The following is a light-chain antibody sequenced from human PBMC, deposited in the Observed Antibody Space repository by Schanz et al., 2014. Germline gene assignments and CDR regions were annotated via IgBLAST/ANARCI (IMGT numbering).Light chain of an antibody. J-gene: IGKJ1*01. CDR3: QQYLVYRT. CDR1: QSVTSSY. Sequence: EIVLTQSPGTLSLSPGDRATLSCRASQSVTSSYLAWYQQKPGQAPRLLIYGASTRATGIPDRFSGSGSGTDFTLTISSLQAEDVAVYYCQQYLVYRTFGQGTKVEIK. CDR2: GAS. V-gene: IGKV3-20*01.